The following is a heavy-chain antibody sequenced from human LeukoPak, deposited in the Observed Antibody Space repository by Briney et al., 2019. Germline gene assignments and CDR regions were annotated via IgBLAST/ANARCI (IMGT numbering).Heavy chain of an antibody. Sequence: GGSLRLSCAASGFAFSDYYMSWIRQAPGKGLEWVSYISSTSTYTNYADSVKGRFTISRDNSKNTLYLQMNSLRPDDTAVYYCAKDQQQLAYLFDYWGQGTLVTVFS. CDR1: GFAFSDYY. J-gene: IGHJ4*02. CDR2: ISSTSTYT. CDR3: AKDQQQLAYLFDY. D-gene: IGHD6-13*01. V-gene: IGHV3-11*06.